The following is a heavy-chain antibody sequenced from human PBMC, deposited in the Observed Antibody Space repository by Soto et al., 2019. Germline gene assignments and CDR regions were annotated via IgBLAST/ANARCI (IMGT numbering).Heavy chain of an antibody. D-gene: IGHD4-17*01. V-gene: IGHV1-69*10. CDR1: GGTFSSYA. CDR3: ARDEFMTTVVTDYYYYGMDV. J-gene: IGHJ6*02. CDR2: IIPILGIA. Sequence: ASVKVSCKASGGTFSSYAISWVRQAPGQGLEWMGGIIPILGIANYAQKFQGGVTITADKSTSTAYMELSSLRSEDTAVYYCARDEFMTTVVTDYYYYGMDVWGQGTTVTVSS.